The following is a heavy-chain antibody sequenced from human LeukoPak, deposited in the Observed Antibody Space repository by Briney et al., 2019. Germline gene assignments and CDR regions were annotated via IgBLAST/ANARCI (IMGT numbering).Heavy chain of an antibody. J-gene: IGHJ4*02. V-gene: IGHV3-21*01. CDR2: ISSSSSYI. D-gene: IGHD3-10*01. CDR1: GFTFSSYS. Sequence: GGSLRLSCAASGFTFSSYSMNWVRQAPGKGLEWVSSISSSSSYIYYADSVKGRFIISRDNAKNSLYLQMNSLRAEDTAVYYCARDHPPVRGVMVIDYWGQGTLVTVSS. CDR3: ARDHPPVRGVMVIDY.